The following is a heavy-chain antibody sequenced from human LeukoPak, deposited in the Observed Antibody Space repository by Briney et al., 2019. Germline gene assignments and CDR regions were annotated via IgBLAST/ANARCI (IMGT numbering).Heavy chain of an antibody. Sequence: PSETLSLTCTVSGVSFSSYYWSWIRQPPGKGLEWIGYIYYTGSTNYNPSLKSRVTVSVDTSRNQFSLRLSSVTAADTAVYYCAADPVVVSNRGMDVWGQGTTVTVSS. CDR1: GVSFSSYY. CDR3: AADPVVVSNRGMDV. CDR2: IYYTGST. J-gene: IGHJ6*02. V-gene: IGHV4-59*01. D-gene: IGHD2-21*01.